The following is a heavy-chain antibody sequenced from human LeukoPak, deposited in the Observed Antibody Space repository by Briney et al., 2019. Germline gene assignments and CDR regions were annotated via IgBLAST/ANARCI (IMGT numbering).Heavy chain of an antibody. CDR3: ARTIPYGSGRQQQGKYYFDY. CDR1: GFTVSSNY. CDR2: IYSGGNT. Sequence: GGSLRLSCAASGFTVSSNYMSWVRQAPGKGLEWVSVIYSGGNTYYADSVKGRLTTSRDNSKNTVYFQLYSLRAEDTAVYYCARTIPYGSGRQQQGKYYFDYWGQGTLVTVSS. V-gene: IGHV3-53*01. J-gene: IGHJ4*02. D-gene: IGHD3-10*01.